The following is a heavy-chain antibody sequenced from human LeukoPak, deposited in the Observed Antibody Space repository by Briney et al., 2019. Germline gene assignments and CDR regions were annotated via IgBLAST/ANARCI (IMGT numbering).Heavy chain of an antibody. J-gene: IGHJ6*03. Sequence: SETLSLTCSVSGGSISSYYWSWIRQPAGKGLEWIGRIYNTGSTNYNPSLKSRVTMSVDTSKNQFSLKLDSVTAADTAVYYCARDSLHYYSYYMDVWGKGTTVTVSS. CDR3: ARDSLHYYSYYMDV. CDR1: GGSISSYY. V-gene: IGHV4-4*07. CDR2: IYNTGST.